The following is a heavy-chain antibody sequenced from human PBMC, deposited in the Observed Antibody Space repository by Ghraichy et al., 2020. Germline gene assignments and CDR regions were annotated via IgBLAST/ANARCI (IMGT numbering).Heavy chain of an antibody. V-gene: IGHV4-34*01. CDR2: INHSGST. Sequence: SETLSLTCAVYGGSFSGYYWSWIRQPPGKGLEWIGEINHSGSTNYNPSLKSRVTISVDTSKNQFSLKLSSVTAADTAVYYCARGIFDQPLDRSVYSGYDGTHWFDPWGQGTLVTVSS. CDR3: ARGIFDQPLDRSVYSGYDGTHWFDP. D-gene: IGHD5-12*01. CDR1: GGSFSGYY. J-gene: IGHJ5*02.